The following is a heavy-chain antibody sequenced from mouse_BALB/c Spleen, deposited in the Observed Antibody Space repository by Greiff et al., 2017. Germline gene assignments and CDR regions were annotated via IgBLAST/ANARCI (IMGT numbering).Heavy chain of an antibody. CDR3: AREGLLFYAMDY. V-gene: IGHV5-17*02. J-gene: IGHJ4*01. D-gene: IGHD2-3*01. CDR1: GFTFSSFG. CDR2: ISSGSSTI. Sequence: EVHLVESGGGLVQPGGSRKLSCAASGFTFSSFGMHWVRQAPEKGLEWVAYISSGSSTIYYADTVKGRFTISRDNPKNTLFLQMTSLRSEDTAMYYCAREGLLFYAMDYWGQGTSVTVSS.